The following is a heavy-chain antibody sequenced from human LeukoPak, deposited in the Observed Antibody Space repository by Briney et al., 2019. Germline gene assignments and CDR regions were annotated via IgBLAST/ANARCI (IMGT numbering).Heavy chain of an antibody. CDR2: IYSGGST. D-gene: IGHD6-13*01. J-gene: IGHJ5*02. CDR1: GFTVSSNY. CDR3: ATLPWGSSSSRNWFDP. V-gene: IGHV3-66*01. Sequence: GGSLRLSCAASGFTVSSNYMSWVRQAPGKGLEWVSVIYSGGSTYYADSVKGRFTISRDNSKNTLYLQMNSLRAEDTAVYYCATLPWGSSSSRNWFDPWGQGTLVTVSS.